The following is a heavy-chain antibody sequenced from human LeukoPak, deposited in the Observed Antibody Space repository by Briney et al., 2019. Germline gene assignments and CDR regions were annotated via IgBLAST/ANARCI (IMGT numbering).Heavy chain of an antibody. CDR3: ARISSSSLGFDP. Sequence: PSQTLSLTCTVSGGSISSGSYYWSWIRQPAGKGLEWIGRIYTSGSANYNPSLRSRVTISVDTSKNQFSLKLSSVTAADTAVYYCARISSSSLGFDPWGQGTLVTVSS. D-gene: IGHD6-13*01. J-gene: IGHJ5*02. V-gene: IGHV4-61*02. CDR1: GGSISSGSYY. CDR2: IYTSGSA.